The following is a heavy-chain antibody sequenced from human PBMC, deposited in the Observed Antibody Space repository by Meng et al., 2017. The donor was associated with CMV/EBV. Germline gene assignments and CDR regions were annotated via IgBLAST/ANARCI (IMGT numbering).Heavy chain of an antibody. J-gene: IGHJ4*02. Sequence: SETLSLTCAAYGGSFSGYYWSWIRQPPGKGLEWIGEINYSGSTNYNPSLKSRVTISVDTSKNQFSLKLSSVTAADTAVYYCAGASFWSGYYDYWGQGTLVTVSS. CDR1: GGSFSGYY. D-gene: IGHD3-3*01. CDR3: AGASFWSGYYDY. V-gene: IGHV4-34*01. CDR2: INYSGST.